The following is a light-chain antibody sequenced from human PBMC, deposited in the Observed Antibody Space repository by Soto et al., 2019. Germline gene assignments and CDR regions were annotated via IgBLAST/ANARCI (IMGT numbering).Light chain of an antibody. V-gene: IGKV1-5*03. CDR1: QSISTW. Sequence: DIQMTQSPSTLSASVGDRVTITFRASQSISTWLAWYQQKAGKAPKLLIYKASSLESGVPSRFSGSGSGTEFTLTISSLQPDDFATYYCQHYNSYPWKFGQGTKVDIK. CDR2: KAS. CDR3: QHYNSYPWK. J-gene: IGKJ1*01.